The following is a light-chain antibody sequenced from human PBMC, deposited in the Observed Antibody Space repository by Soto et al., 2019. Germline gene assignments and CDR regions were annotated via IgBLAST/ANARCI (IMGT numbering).Light chain of an antibody. CDR3: QQYNNSPPWT. CDR1: QSVLYSSDNKNY. Sequence: DIEMTPSPPSLAVSLRERATIRCRSSQSVLYSSDNKNYLVWYQQKPGQPPKLLIYWASTREFGVPDRFSGSGSGTDFTLTISSLQSEDIAVYYCQQYNNSPPWTFGQGTKVDIK. V-gene: IGKV4-1*01. J-gene: IGKJ1*01. CDR2: WAS.